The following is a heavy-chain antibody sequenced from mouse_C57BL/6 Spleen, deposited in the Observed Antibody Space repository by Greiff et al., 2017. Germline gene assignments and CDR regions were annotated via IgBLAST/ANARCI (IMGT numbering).Heavy chain of an antibody. CDR1: GYTFTSYW. CDR3: ARSLNYSGSSFFDY. Sequence: QVQLQQPGAELVMPGASVKLSCKASGYTFTSYWMHWVKQRPGQGLEWIGEIDPSDSYTNYNQKFKGKATLTVDKSSSTAYMQLSRLTSEDSAVYYCARSLNYSGSSFFDYWGQGTTLTVSS. J-gene: IGHJ2*01. V-gene: IGHV1-69*01. D-gene: IGHD1-1*01. CDR2: IDPSDSYT.